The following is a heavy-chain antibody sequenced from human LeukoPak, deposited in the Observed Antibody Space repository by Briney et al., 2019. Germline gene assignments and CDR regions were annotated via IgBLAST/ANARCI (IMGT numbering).Heavy chain of an antibody. J-gene: IGHJ6*03. CDR1: GYSFTSYW. V-gene: IGHV5-51*01. CDR2: IYPGDSDT. Sequence: GESLKISCKGSGYSFTSYWIGWVRQMPGKGLEWMGIIYPGDSDTRYSPSFQGQVTISADKSISTAYLQWSSLKASDTAMYYCARNGMAARTEDDYYYYYMDVRGKGTTVTVSS. D-gene: IGHD6-6*01. CDR3: ARNGMAARTEDDYYYYYMDV.